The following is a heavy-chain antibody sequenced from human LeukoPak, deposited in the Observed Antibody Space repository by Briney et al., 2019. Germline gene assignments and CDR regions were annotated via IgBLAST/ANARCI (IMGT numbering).Heavy chain of an antibody. Sequence: GGSLRLSCAASGFTFSSHSMNWVGQAPGKGLEWVSYISSSSSTIYYADSVKGRFTISRDNAKNSLYLQMNSLRAEDTAVYYCARGAYYYEDWGQGTLVTVSS. V-gene: IGHV3-48*01. J-gene: IGHJ4*02. CDR3: ARGAYYYED. CDR1: GFTFSSHS. D-gene: IGHD3-22*01. CDR2: ISSSSSTI.